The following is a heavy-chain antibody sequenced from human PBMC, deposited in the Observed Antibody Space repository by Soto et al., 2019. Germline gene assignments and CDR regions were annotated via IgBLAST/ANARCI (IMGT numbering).Heavy chain of an antibody. CDR2: IYYSGNT. J-gene: IGHJ4*02. Sequence: SETLSHTCSFSSSSLSSSTYYLSWIRQPPGRGPEWIGSIYYSGNTYYKPSLKSRVSISIDTSRNQFSLKLTSVTAADTGVYYCASSSPFHYWGPGILVTVSS. CDR3: ASSSPFHY. CDR1: SSSLSSSTYY. V-gene: IGHV4-39*01. D-gene: IGHD6-6*01.